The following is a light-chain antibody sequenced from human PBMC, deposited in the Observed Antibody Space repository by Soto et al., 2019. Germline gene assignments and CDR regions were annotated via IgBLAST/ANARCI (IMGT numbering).Light chain of an antibody. CDR3: QQARSFPIT. V-gene: IGKV1-12*01. Sequence: DIQMTQSPSSVSAFVGDIVTSTVLGSQNIDKWIAWYQQKPGKAPKLLIYAASSLRGGVPSRFSGSGSGTDFTLTISSLQPEDFATYSCQQARSFPITFGQGTRLEIK. CDR2: AAS. J-gene: IGKJ5*01. CDR1: QNIDKW.